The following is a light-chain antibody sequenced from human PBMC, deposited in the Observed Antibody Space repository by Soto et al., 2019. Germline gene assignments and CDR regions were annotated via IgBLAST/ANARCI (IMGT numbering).Light chain of an antibody. CDR2: EVN. CDR3: RSYAGSNNYV. CDR1: SSDVGGYDF. J-gene: IGLJ1*01. V-gene: IGLV2-8*01. Sequence: QSALTQPPSASGSPGQSVTISCTGTSSDVGGYDFVSWYQQHPGKAPKLMIYEVNKRPSGVPDRFSGSKSGNTASLTVSGLQAADEADYYCRSYAGSNNYVFGTGTKLTVL.